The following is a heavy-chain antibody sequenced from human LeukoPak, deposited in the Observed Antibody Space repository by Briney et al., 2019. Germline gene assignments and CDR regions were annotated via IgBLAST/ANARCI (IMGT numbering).Heavy chain of an antibody. D-gene: IGHD3-9*01. V-gene: IGHV2-5*01. CDR1: DFSLSTPGMG. J-gene: IGHJ4*02. Sequence: SGPTLVKPTQTLTLTCTFSDFSLSTPGMGVGWIRPPPGKALEGLAFIYYNDDKRYSPSLRSRLTITRDTSKNQVVLAMTNMDPVDTATYYCAHLVVTIDWRSYFDYWGQGALVTASS. CDR3: AHLVVTIDWRSYFDY. CDR2: IYYNDDK.